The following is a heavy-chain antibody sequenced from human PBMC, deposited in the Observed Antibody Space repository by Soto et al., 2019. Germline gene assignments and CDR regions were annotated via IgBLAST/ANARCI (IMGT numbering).Heavy chain of an antibody. V-gene: IGHV1-69*01. CDR3: ATEVEVNTPVFGA. CDR1: GGTFGNYA. CDR2: ISPMFHKA. D-gene: IGHD2-2*01. Sequence: QLQLVQSGTEVKKPGSSVTVSCKASGGTFGNYAINWLRQAPGQGLQWMGDISPMFHKANYEQTFQGRVSITADESTNTVYMELSSLRSEDTALYYSATEVEVNTPVFGAWGQGTLVTVSS. J-gene: IGHJ5*02.